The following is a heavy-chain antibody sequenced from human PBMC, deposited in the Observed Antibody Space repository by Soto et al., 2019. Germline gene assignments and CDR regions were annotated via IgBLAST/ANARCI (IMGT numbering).Heavy chain of an antibody. CDR3: ARFSGSPPDYYYYGMDV. V-gene: IGHV3-33*01. Sequence: GGSLRLSCAASGFTFSSYGMHWVRQAPGKGLEWVAVIWYDGSNKYYADSVKGRFTISRDNSKNTLYLQMNSLRAEDTAVYYCARFSGSPPDYYYYGMDVWGQGTTVTVSS. CDR1: GFTFSSYG. J-gene: IGHJ6*02. CDR2: IWYDGSNK. D-gene: IGHD1-26*01.